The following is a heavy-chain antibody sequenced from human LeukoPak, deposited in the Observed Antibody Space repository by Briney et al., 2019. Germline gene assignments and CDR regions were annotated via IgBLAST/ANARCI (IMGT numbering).Heavy chain of an antibody. Sequence: GASVKVSCKASGHTFTDYYMHWVQQAPGKGLEWMGRVDPEDGETIYAEKFQGRVTITADTSTDTAYMELSSLRSEDTAVYYCATDPPSHPPTTVVTPLGPWGQGTLDTVSS. J-gene: IGHJ5*02. V-gene: IGHV1-69-2*01. D-gene: IGHD4-23*01. CDR1: GHTFTDYY. CDR3: ATDPPSHPPTTVVTPLGP. CDR2: VDPEDGET.